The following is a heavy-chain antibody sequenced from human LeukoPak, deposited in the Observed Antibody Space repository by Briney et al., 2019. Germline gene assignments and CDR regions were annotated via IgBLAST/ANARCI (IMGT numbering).Heavy chain of an antibody. J-gene: IGHJ6*02. CDR1: GASMSSYY. D-gene: IGHD2-8*01. CDR3: AKMAAIGAMDV. Sequence: PSETLSLTCTVSGASMSSYYLSWIRQPPGKGLEWIGYIYYSGNTNYNPSHKSRVTISIDTSKNQFSLKLTSVTAAHTTVYYCAKMAAIGAMDVWGQGTTVTVSS. V-gene: IGHV4-59*08. CDR2: IYYSGNT.